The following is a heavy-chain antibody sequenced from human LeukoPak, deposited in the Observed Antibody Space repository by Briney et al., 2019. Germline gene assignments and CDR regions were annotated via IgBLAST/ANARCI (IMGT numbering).Heavy chain of an antibody. CDR2: ISSSSSYI. J-gene: IGHJ3*02. CDR3: ATGPPFDI. V-gene: IGHV3-21*01. CDR1: GFTFSSYS. Sequence: GALRLSCAASGFTFSSYSMNWVRQAPGKGLEWVSSISSSSSYIYYADSVKGRLTISRDNAKNSLYLQMNSLRAEDTAVYYCATGPPFDIWGQGTMVTVSS.